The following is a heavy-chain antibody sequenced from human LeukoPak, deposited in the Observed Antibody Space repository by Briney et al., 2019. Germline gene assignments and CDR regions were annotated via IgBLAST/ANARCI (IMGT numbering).Heavy chain of an antibody. CDR1: GGTFSSYA. D-gene: IGHD3-10*01. Sequence: EASVKVSCKPSGGTFSSYAIGWVRQAPGQGLEWMGGILPISGTANYAQKFQGRVTINADESTSTDYMELSSLRSEDTAVYYCARGFEGVLLWLGELDAFDIWGQGTTVTVSS. V-gene: IGHV1-69*13. CDR2: ILPISGTA. CDR3: ARGFEGVLLWLGELDAFDI. J-gene: IGHJ3*02.